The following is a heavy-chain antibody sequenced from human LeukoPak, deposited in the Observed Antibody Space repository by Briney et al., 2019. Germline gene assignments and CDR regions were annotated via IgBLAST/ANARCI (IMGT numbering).Heavy chain of an antibody. D-gene: IGHD6-13*01. Sequence: PSETLSLTCAVYGGSFSGYYWSWIRQPPGKGLEWIGSIYYIGSTKYNPSLKSRVTMSADTSKNQFSLKLTSATDTDTAVYYCARVVAAATYYFDYWGQGTLVTVSS. CDR2: IYYIGST. J-gene: IGHJ4*02. CDR3: ARVVAAATYYFDY. CDR1: GGSFSGYY. V-gene: IGHV4-59*01.